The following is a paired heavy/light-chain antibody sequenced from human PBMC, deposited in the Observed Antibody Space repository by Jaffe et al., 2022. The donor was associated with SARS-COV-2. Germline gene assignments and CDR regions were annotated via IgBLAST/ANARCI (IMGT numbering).Heavy chain of an antibody. Sequence: EVQLVESGGGLVQPGGSLRLSCAASGFTFSSYSMNWVRQAPGKGLEWVSYISSSSSTIYYADSVKGRFTISRDNAKNSLYLQMNSLRAEDTAVYYCARGDITMVRGVIISPNYYYYYMDVWGKGTTVTVSS. V-gene: IGHV3-48*01. CDR1: GFTFSSYS. J-gene: IGHJ6*03. D-gene: IGHD3-10*01. CDR3: ARGDITMVRGVIISPNYYYYYMDV. CDR2: ISSSSSTI.
Light chain of an antibody. CDR1: NIGSKN. V-gene: IGLV3-9*01. CDR2: RDS. CDR3: QVWDSSTYV. Sequence: SYELTQPLSVSVALGQTARITCGGNNIGSKNVHWYQQKPGQAPVLVIYRDSNRPSGIPERFSGSNSGNTATLTISRAQAGDEADYYCQVWDSSTYVFGTGTKVTVL. J-gene: IGLJ1*01.